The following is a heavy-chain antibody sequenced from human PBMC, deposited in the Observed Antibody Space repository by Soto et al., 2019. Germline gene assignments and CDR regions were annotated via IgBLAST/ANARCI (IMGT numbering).Heavy chain of an antibody. CDR1: GFTFSSYA. CDR2: IRGSGGTT. J-gene: IGHJ4*02. Sequence: EVHLLESGGGLVQPGGSLRLSCAASGFTFSSYAMSWVRQTPGEGLAWVSLIRGSGGTTFYADSVKGRFTISRDNSENTLYLQMNSLRPEDTAVYYCVKDLGDYIWGSYRPGSFDYWGQGTLVTVSS. D-gene: IGHD3-16*02. V-gene: IGHV3-23*01. CDR3: VKDLGDYIWGSYRPGSFDY.